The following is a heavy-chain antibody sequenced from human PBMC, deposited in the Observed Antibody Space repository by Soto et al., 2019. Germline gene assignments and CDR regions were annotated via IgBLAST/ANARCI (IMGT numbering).Heavy chain of an antibody. V-gene: IGHV3-74*01. CDR3: ATPITIFGVVSGFA. J-gene: IGHJ4*02. D-gene: IGHD3-3*01. Sequence: EVQLVESGGGLVQPGGSLRLSCAASGFTFSSYWMHWVRQAPGKGVVWVSRINSDGSSTSYADSVKGRFTISRDNAKNMLYRQMNSLRAEDTAVYYCATPITIFGVVSGFAWGPGTLVTVSS. CDR2: INSDGSST. CDR1: GFTFSSYW.